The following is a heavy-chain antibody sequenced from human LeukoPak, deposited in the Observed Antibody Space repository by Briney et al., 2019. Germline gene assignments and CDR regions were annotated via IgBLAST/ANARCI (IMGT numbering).Heavy chain of an antibody. CDR2: IIAIFGTA. Sequence: SVKVSCKASGGTFRSYAISWVRQAPGQGLEWMGRIIAIFGTANYAQKFQGRVTITADKSTSTAYMELSSLRSEDTAVYYCARDPLSYYGSGSPKGGDYWGQGTLVTVSS. CDR3: ARDPLSYYGSGSPKGGDY. CDR1: GGTFRSYA. J-gene: IGHJ4*02. D-gene: IGHD3-10*01. V-gene: IGHV1-69*06.